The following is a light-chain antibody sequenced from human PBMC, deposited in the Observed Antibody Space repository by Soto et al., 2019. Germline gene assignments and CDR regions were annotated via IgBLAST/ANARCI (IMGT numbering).Light chain of an antibody. CDR1: QRVLYNSNNKNC. V-gene: IGKV4-1*01. Sequence: DIVMTQSPDSLAVSLGERATINCKSSQRVLYNSNNKNCLAWYQQKPGQPPKLLIYWASIRESGVPDRFSGSESGTDFTLTISGLQAEDVAVYYCQQYYSIPWTFGQGTKVEIK. CDR3: QQYYSIPWT. CDR2: WAS. J-gene: IGKJ1*01.